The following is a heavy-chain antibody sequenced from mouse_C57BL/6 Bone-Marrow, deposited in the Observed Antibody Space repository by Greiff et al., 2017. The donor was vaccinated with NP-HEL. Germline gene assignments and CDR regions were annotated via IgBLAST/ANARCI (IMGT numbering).Heavy chain of an antibody. CDR1: GYSITSGYY. CDR2: ISYDGSN. J-gene: IGHJ2*01. CDR3: ARVKSGYFDY. Sequence: VQLQQSGPGLVKPSQSLSLTCSVTGYSITSGYYWNWIRQFPGNKLEWMGYISYDGSNNYNPSLKNRISITRDTSKNQFFLKLNSVTTEDTATYYCARVKSGYFDYWGQGTTLTVSS. V-gene: IGHV3-6*01.